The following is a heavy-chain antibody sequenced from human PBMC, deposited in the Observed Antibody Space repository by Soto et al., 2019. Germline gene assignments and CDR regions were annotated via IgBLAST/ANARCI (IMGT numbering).Heavy chain of an antibody. J-gene: IGHJ4*02. Sequence: TLSDTWSRSSASFMVHYWSWFCPPTGKGLEWIGEINHSGGTSYNPSLKSRVTISVDTSKSQFSMKLTSVTAADRAVYYCARGSVDTVDSSGFYAYSAQGTSVTVS. CDR2: INHSGGT. V-gene: IGHV4-34*01. CDR1: SASFMVHY. CDR3: ARGSVDTVDSSGFYAY. D-gene: IGHD3-22*01.